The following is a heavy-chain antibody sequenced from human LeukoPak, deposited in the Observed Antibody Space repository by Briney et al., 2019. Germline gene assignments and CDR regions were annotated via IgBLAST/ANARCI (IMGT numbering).Heavy chain of an antibody. V-gene: IGHV4-39*01. D-gene: IGHD2-15*01. Sequence: HSETLSLTCTVSGGLISSSSYYWGWIGQPPGQGLGWMGSIYYSGSTYYNPSLKSRVTISVDTSKNQFSLKLSSVTAADTAVYYCARLTPQGYYYGMDVWGQGTTVTVSS. CDR1: GGLISSSSYY. CDR2: IYYSGST. J-gene: IGHJ6*02. CDR3: ARLTPQGYYYGMDV.